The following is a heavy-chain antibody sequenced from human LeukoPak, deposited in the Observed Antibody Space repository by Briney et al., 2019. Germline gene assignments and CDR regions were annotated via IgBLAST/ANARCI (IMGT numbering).Heavy chain of an antibody. CDR1: GYTLTELS. D-gene: IGHD2-2*01. V-gene: IGHV1-24*01. CDR3: ATGYGGCSSTSCFLLFDY. J-gene: IGHJ4*02. CDR2: FDTEDGET. Sequence: ASVKVSCKVSGYTLTELSMHWVRQAPGNGLEWMGGFDTEDGETIYAQKFQGRVTMTEDTSTDTAYMELSSLRSEDTAVYYCATGYGGCSSTSCFLLFDYWGQGTLVTVSS.